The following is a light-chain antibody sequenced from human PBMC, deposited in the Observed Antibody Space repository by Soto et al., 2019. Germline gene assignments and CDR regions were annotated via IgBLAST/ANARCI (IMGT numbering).Light chain of an antibody. V-gene: IGKV3-11*01. CDR2: QTS. J-gene: IGKJ1*01. CDR3: HQRQSWPRT. Sequence: EIVLTQSPATLSSFPGDRVTLSCRASQYINTRLDWYQHRPGQAPRLLIYQTSIRAAGIPARFSDSGSGTDFTLTLSDVQPEDFALYGCHQRQSWPRTFGQGTKVDI. CDR1: QYINTR.